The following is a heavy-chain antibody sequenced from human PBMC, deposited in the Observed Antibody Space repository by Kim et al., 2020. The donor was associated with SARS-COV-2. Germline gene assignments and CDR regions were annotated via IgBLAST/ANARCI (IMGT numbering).Heavy chain of an antibody. CDR2: IWYDGSNK. Sequence: GGSLRLSCAASGFTFSSYGMHWVRQAPGKGLEWVAVIWYDGSNKYYADSVKGRFTISRDNSKNTLYLQMNSLRAEDTAVDYCARARGNYYYYMDVWGKGNTVPVSS. V-gene: IGHV3-33*01. CDR3: ARARGNYYYYMDV. CDR1: GFTFSSYG. D-gene: IGHD3-10*01. J-gene: IGHJ6*03.